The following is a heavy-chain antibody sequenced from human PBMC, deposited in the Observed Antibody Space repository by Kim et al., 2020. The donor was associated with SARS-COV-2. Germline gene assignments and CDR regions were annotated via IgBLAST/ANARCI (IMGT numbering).Heavy chain of an antibody. CDR3: AREWGGGSTRKTFYYYYG. V-gene: IGHV3-30*04. D-gene: IGHD2-2*01. CDR1: GFTFSSYA. Sequence: GGSLRLSCAASGFTFSSYAMHWVRQAPGKGLEWVAVISYDGSNKYYADSVKGRFTISRDNSKNTLYLQMNSLRAEDTAVYYCAREWGGGSTRKTFYYYYG. J-gene: IGHJ6*01. CDR2: ISYDGSNK.